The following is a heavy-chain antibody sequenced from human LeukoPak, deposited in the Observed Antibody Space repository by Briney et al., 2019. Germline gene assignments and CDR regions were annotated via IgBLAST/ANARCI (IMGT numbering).Heavy chain of an antibody. CDR1: GFTFHFYG. V-gene: IGHV3-33*01. CDR2: KWYDGSYT. CDR3: ARDSVMYSSSWYELDL. J-gene: IGHJ5*02. D-gene: IGHD6-13*01. Sequence: GGSLRLSCAASGFTFHFYGMHWVRQAPGKGLEWVGVKWYDGSYTYYVESVKGRFTISRDNSKNVLYLQMNTLRAEDTAIYYCARDSVMYSSSWYELDLWGQGILVTVSP.